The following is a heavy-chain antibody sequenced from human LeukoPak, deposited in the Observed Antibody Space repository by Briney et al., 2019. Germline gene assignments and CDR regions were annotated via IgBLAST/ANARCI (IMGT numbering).Heavy chain of an antibody. V-gene: IGHV1-2*02. J-gene: IGHJ3*02. D-gene: IGHD3-22*01. CDR2: INPNSGGT. Sequence: ASVKVSCKASGYTFTGYYMHWVRQAPGQGLEWMGWINPNSGGTNYAQKFQGRVTMTRDTSISTAYMELSRLRSDDTAVYYCARVLDSSGSSDAFDIWGQGTMVTVSS. CDR3: ARVLDSSGSSDAFDI. CDR1: GYTFTGYY.